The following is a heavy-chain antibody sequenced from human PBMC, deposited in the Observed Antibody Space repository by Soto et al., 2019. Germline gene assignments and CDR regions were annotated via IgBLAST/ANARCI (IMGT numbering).Heavy chain of an antibody. CDR1: GYTFTSYA. V-gene: IGHV1-3*01. CDR3: ARGGIAVAAEYFDL. D-gene: IGHD6-19*01. CDR2: INAGNDNT. Sequence: ASVKVSCKASGYTFTSYAMHWVRQAPGQRLEWMGWINAGNDNTKYTQKFQGRVNINRDTSASTAYMELSSLRSEDTAVYYCARGGIAVAAEYFDLWGRGTLVTVSS. J-gene: IGHJ2*01.